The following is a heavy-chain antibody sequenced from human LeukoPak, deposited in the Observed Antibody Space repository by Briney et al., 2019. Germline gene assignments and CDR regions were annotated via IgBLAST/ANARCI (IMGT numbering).Heavy chain of an antibody. CDR1: GGSISGSNYY. Sequence: PSETLSLTCAVSGGSISGSNYYWGWIRPPPGKGLEWIGSIYYSVSTYHNPSLKSRVTIYVDTSKNQFSLKLSSVTAADTAVYYCARQSNVDYGGEGTLVTVSS. CDR2: IYYSVST. V-gene: IGHV4-39*01. CDR3: ARQSNVDY. J-gene: IGHJ4*02.